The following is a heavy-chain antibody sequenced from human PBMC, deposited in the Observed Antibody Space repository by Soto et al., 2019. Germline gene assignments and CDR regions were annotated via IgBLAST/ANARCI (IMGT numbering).Heavy chain of an antibody. CDR2: IIPLFDSA. CDR3: AASTFQSGVSGYFHLEF. D-gene: IGHD3-3*01. Sequence: ASVKVSCKTSGDTFSNYAISWVRQAPGQGLEWMGGIIPLFDSASYAQRSHDRVTITAXXXXXXXXXXXXXXXXXXXXXXYCAASTFQSGVSGYFHLEFWGQGTLVTVSS. V-gene: IGHV1-69*13. J-gene: IGHJ4*02. CDR1: GDTFSNYA.